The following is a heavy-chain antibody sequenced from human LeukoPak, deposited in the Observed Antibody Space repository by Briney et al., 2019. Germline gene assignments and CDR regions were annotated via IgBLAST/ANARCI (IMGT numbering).Heavy chain of an antibody. Sequence: NPSGTLSLTCTVSGDSINSLDLWSWVRQPPGKGLEWIGETYLSGTTHSNPSVKSRVTISIDKSKNQFFLNLSSVTAADTAVYYCAGLVGRYSSGLYYYYFDYWGQGTLVTVSS. V-gene: IGHV4-4*02. CDR1: GDSINSLDL. CDR3: AGLVGRYSSGLYYYYFDY. CDR2: TYLSGTT. D-gene: IGHD3-22*01. J-gene: IGHJ4*02.